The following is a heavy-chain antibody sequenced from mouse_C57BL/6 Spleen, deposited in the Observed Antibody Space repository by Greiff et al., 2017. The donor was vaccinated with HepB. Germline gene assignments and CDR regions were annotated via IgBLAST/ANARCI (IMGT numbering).Heavy chain of an antibody. Sequence: EVKLQESGGGLVQPGGSMKLSCVASGFTFSNYWMNWVRQSPEKGLEWVAQIRLKSDNYATHYAESVKGRFTISRDDSKSSVYLQMNNLRAEDTGIYYCTGGLQPAWFAYWGQGTLVTVSA. CDR2: IRLKSDNYAT. CDR3: TGGLQPAWFAY. V-gene: IGHV6-3*01. D-gene: IGHD2-4*01. CDR1: GFTFSNYW. J-gene: IGHJ3*01.